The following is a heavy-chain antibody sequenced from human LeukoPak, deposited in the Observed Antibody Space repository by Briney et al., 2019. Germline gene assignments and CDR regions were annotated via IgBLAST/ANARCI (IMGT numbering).Heavy chain of an antibody. Sequence: GGSLRLSCAASGFTFSTYSMNWVRQAPGKGLEWVSSTTSTGGNIYYADSVKGRFTISRDNAKNSLYLQMNSRRAEDTAVYFCARGPTYYEPSGFYSEYWGQGTLVTVSS. J-gene: IGHJ4*02. CDR3: ARGPTYYEPSGFYSEY. V-gene: IGHV3-21*01. D-gene: IGHD3-22*01. CDR1: GFTFSTYS. CDR2: TTSTGGNI.